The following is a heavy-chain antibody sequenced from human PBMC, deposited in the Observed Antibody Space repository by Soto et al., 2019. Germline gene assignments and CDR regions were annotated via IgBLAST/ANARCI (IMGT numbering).Heavy chain of an antibody. D-gene: IGHD1-26*01. CDR3: ARYSGSYWHYLDF. CDR2: IYPGDSDT. J-gene: IGHJ4*02. CDR1: GYSSASHW. Sequence: PGESLKISCQGSGYSSASHWVAWVRQMPEKGLEWIGTIYPGDSDTKYSSAFRGHVTISADTSVSTAYLQWRSLEATDSAIYYCARYSGSYWHYLDFWGQGTLVTVSS. V-gene: IGHV5-51*01.